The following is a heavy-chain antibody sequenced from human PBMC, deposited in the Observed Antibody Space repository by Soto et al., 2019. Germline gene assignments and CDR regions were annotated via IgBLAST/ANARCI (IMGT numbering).Heavy chain of an antibody. V-gene: IGHV4-30-4*01. J-gene: IGHJ4*02. CDR3: ARSTGYSSGWTLDY. CDR2: IYYSGST. D-gene: IGHD6-19*01. CDR1: GGSISSGDYY. Sequence: SETLSLTCTVSGGSISSGDYYWSWIRQPPGKGLEWIGYIYYSGSTYYNPSLKSRVTISVDTSKNQFSLKLSSVTAADTAVYYCARSTGYSSGWTLDYWGQGTLVTVSS.